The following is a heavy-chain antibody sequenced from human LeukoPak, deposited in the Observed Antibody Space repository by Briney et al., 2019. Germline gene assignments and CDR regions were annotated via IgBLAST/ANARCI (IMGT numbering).Heavy chain of an antibody. CDR2: ISGSGGST. D-gene: IGHD3-16*01. J-gene: IGHJ6*02. CDR1: GFTFSSYA. V-gene: IGHV3-23*01. CDR3: AKDRVGVDYFYGTDV. Sequence: GGSLRPSCAASGFTFSSYAMSWVRQAPGKGLEWVSLISGSGGSTYYADSVKGRFTISRDNSKNALYLQMSFLRAEDTAVYYCAKDRVGVDYFYGTDVWGQGTTVTVSS.